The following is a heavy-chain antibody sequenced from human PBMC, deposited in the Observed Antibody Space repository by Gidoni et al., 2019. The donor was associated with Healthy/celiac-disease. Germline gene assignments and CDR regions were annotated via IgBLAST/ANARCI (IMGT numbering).Heavy chain of an antibody. Sequence: EVQLLESGGGLVQPGGSLRLSCAASGFTFSSYAMSWVRQAPGKGLEWVSAISGSGGSTYYADSVKGRFTISRDNSKNTLYLQMNSLRAEDTAVYYCAKEGPTTVVTQPLVSAYDYWGQGTLVTVSS. CDR1: GFTFSSYA. V-gene: IGHV3-23*01. D-gene: IGHD4-17*01. J-gene: IGHJ4*02. CDR2: ISGSGGST. CDR3: AKEGPTTVVTQPLVSAYDY.